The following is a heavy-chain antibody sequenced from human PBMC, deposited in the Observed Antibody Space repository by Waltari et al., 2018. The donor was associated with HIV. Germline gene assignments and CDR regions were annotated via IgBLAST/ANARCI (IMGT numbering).Heavy chain of an antibody. CDR3: ARGSQHHDL. CDR2: VSYSGAT. V-gene: IGHV4-34*01. Sequence: QVQLQQWCTGLLKPSGTLSLTCAIHGTSFSGYYWSWIRQSPTKGLEWLGVVSYSGATNYNPSFEGRVSISADTSKNQLSLNLTSLTAADTGVYFCARGSQHHDLWGQGTLVAVS. J-gene: IGHJ5*02. CDR1: GTSFSGYY.